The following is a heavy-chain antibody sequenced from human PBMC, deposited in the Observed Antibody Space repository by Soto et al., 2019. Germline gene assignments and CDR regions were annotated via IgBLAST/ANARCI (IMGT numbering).Heavy chain of an antibody. Sequence: GGALRLSCAASGFTFSSYAMSWVRQAPGKGLEWVSAISGSGGSTYYADSMKGRFIISKDNSKNTLYLQINSLRAEDTAVYYCAKVPEMATKSRFFDYWGQGTLVTVSS. V-gene: IGHV3-23*01. D-gene: IGHD5-12*01. CDR1: GFTFSSYA. CDR2: ISGSGGST. J-gene: IGHJ4*02. CDR3: AKVPEMATKSRFFDY.